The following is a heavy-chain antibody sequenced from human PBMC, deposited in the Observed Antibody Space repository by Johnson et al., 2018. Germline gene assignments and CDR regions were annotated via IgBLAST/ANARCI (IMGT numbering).Heavy chain of an antibody. CDR3: AREAVCELLWCGELSNYDYYVDV. CDR1: GFTFSSYS. V-gene: IGHV3-21*01. D-gene: IGHD3-10*01. CDR2: ISSSSSYI. J-gene: IGHJ6*03. Sequence: EVQLVESGGGLVKPGGSLRLSCAASGFTFSSYSMNWVRQAPGKGLEWVSSISSSSSYIYYADSVEGRFTISSDYAKNSLYLQMNSLRAEDTAWYYCAREAVCELLWCGELSNYDYYVDVWGKGTTVTVSS.